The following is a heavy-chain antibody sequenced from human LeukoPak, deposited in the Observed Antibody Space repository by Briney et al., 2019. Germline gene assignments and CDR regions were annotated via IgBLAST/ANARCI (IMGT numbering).Heavy chain of an antibody. V-gene: IGHV3-74*01. Sequence: GGSLRLSCAASGFTFSSYWMHWVRHAPGKGLVWVSRISSDGSNTGYADSVKGRFTISRDNAKNTVYLQMNSQSAEDTAVYYCASSFSTVDYWGQGTLVTVSS. CDR1: GFTFSSYW. CDR3: ASSFSTVDY. CDR2: ISSDGSNT. J-gene: IGHJ4*02. D-gene: IGHD3/OR15-3a*01.